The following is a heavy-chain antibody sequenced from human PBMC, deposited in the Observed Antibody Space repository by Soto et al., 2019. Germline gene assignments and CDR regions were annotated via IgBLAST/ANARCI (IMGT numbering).Heavy chain of an antibody. CDR3: AREFSGLYGDYFDY. Sequence: ASETLSLTCTVSGGSISSGDYYWSWIRQPPGKGLEWIGYIYYSGSTYYNPSLKSRVTISVDTSKNQFSLKLSSVTAADTAVYYCAREFSGLYGDYFDYWGQGTLVTSPQ. J-gene: IGHJ4*02. CDR1: GGSISSGDYY. V-gene: IGHV4-30-4*01. D-gene: IGHD4-17*01. CDR2: IYYSGST.